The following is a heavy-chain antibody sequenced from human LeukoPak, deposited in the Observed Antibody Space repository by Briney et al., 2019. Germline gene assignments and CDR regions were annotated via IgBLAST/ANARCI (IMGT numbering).Heavy chain of an antibody. CDR1: GYTFTSYG. CDR3: AGDRGVVWELQETGYCQH. V-gene: IGHV1-18*01. J-gene: IGHJ1*01. D-gene: IGHD1-26*01. CDR2: ISAYNGNT. Sequence: ASVKVSCKASGYTFTSYGISWVRQAPGQGLEWMGWISAYNGNTNYAQKLQGRVTMTTDTSTSTAYMELRSLRSDDTAVYYCAGDRGVVWELQETGYCQHWGQGTLVTVSS.